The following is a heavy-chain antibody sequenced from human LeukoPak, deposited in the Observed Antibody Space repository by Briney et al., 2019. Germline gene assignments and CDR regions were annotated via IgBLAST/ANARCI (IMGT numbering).Heavy chain of an antibody. CDR1: GGSISSSSYY. V-gene: IGHV4-61*05. CDR2: IYYSGST. CDR3: ARGPDAFDI. Sequence: SETLSLTCTVSGGSISSSSYYWGWIRQPPGKGLEWIGYIYYSGSTNYNPSLKSRVTISVDTSKNQFSLKLSSVTAADTAVYYCARGPDAFDIWGQGTMVTVSS. J-gene: IGHJ3*02.